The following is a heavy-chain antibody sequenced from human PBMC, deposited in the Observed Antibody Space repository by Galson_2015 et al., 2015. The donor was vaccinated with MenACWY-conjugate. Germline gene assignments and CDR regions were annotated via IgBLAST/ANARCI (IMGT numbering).Heavy chain of an antibody. CDR2: IIPSYGAP. J-gene: IGHJ6*02. V-gene: IGHV1-69*01. CDR3: AGRPTSHAWFGDLYGMDI. D-gene: IGHD3-10*01. Sequence: EWMGWIIPSYGAPHYAQKIQGRVTITADESTSTAYMQLSSLRSDDTAVYYCAGRPTSHAWFGDLYGMDIWGQGTTVTVSS.